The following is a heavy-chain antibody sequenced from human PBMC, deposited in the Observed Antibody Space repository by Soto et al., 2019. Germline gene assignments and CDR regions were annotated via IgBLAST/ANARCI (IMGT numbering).Heavy chain of an antibody. Sequence: SVKVSCKASGGTFSSYAISWVRQAPGQGLEWMGGIIPIFGTANYAQKFQGRVTITADESTSTAYMELSSLRSEDTAVYYCASRPGAAASLRRTPMDVWGQGTTVTVSS. CDR1: GGTFSSYA. D-gene: IGHD6-13*01. CDR2: IIPIFGTA. V-gene: IGHV1-69*13. J-gene: IGHJ6*02. CDR3: ASRPGAAASLRRTPMDV.